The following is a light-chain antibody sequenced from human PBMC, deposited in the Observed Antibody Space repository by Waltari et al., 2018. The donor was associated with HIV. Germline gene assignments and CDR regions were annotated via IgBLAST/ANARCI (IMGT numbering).Light chain of an antibody. Sequence: LVFTQFPATLSLSPGERATLSCRASQTISGSIAWYQQRPGQTPRLLIYDSSNRATDIPARFSGSGSGTDFTLTIASLESEDFTFYYCQHRSSWPLYTFGQGTRVEI. CDR2: DSS. CDR3: QHRSSWPLYT. J-gene: IGKJ2*01. V-gene: IGKV3-11*01. CDR1: QTISGS.